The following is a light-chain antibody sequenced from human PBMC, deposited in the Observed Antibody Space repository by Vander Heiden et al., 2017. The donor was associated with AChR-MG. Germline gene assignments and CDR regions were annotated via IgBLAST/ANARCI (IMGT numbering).Light chain of an antibody. J-gene: IGLJ1*01. V-gene: IGLV1-44*01. CDR3: AAWDNSLNGLYV. CDR1: SPNIGSNT. CDR2: NND. Sequence: QSVLTHPPSASGTPGKRAPISCSGTSPNIGSNTVNWYQQLPGTAPKLLVYNNDQWPSGVPSGVPDRFSASKSGTSASLAISGLQSEDEGYYYCAAWDNSLNGLYVFGPGTEVTVL.